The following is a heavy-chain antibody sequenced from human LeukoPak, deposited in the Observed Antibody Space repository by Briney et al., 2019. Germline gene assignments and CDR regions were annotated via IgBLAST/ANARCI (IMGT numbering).Heavy chain of an antibody. Sequence: GASVKVSCKASGYTFTSYGISWVRQAPGQGLEWMGWISAYNGNTNYAQKLQGRVTMTTDTSISTAYMELSRLRSDDTAVYYCARWGGHCTSGLCYYFDCWGQGTLVTVSS. CDR2: ISAYNGNT. J-gene: IGHJ4*02. CDR1: GYTFTSYG. D-gene: IGHD2-8*01. CDR3: ARWGGHCTSGLCYYFDC. V-gene: IGHV1-18*01.